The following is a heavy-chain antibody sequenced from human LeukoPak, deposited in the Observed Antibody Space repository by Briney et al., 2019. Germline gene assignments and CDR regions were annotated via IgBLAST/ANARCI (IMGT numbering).Heavy chain of an antibody. D-gene: IGHD4-17*01. J-gene: IGHJ4*02. CDR1: GYTFTGYY. CDR2: INPNTGGT. V-gene: IGHV1-2*02. Sequence: ASVKVSCKASGYTFTGYYMHWGRQAPGQGLELMGWINPNTGGTNYAQKFQGRVTMTRDTSITTDYMELSRLRSDDTAVYYCARAHGDYNFDYWGQGTLVTVSS. CDR3: ARAHGDYNFDY.